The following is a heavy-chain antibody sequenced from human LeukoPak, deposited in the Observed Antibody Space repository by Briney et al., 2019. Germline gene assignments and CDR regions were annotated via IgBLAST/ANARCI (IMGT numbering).Heavy chain of an antibody. J-gene: IGHJ6*03. CDR1: GFTFSSYG. CDR2: IKQDGSEK. CDR3: ARESVVVAAYYYYYYYYMDV. D-gene: IGHD2-15*01. V-gene: IGHV3-7*01. Sequence: GGTLRLSCAASGFTFSSYGMSWVRQAPGKGLEWVANIKQDGSEKYYVDSVKGRFTISRDNAKNSLYLQMNSLRAEDTAVYYCARESVVVAAYYYYYYYYMDVWGKGTTVTISS.